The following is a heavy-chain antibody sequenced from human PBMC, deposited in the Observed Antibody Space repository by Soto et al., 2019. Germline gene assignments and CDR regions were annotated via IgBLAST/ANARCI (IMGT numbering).Heavy chain of an antibody. J-gene: IGHJ4*02. CDR2: IIPMFAAT. Sequence: QVQLAQSGAEMTKPGSSVKVSCRASGGSFSDFAFSWVRQAPGQGLEWMGGIIPMFAATKYAQRLQDRVTLTADETTNTDYLALNSLTSEDTAIYYSARGAIAAVPAALSSYHDYTNYRFDSWGQGTLVTVSS. V-gene: IGHV1-69*01. CDR3: ARGAIAAVPAALSSYHDYTNYRFDS. D-gene: IGHD2-15*01. CDR1: GGSFSDFA.